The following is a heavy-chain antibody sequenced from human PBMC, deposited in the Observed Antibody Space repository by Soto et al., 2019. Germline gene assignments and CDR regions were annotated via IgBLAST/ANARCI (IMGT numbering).Heavy chain of an antibody. Sequence: GGSLRLSCAASGFTFSSYGMHWVRQAPGKGLEWVAVIWYDGSNKYYADSVKGRFTISRDNSKNTLYLQMNSLRAEDTAVYYCAREGGYCSGGSCYSGYFDYWGQGTLVTVSS. J-gene: IGHJ4*02. D-gene: IGHD2-15*01. V-gene: IGHV3-33*01. CDR2: IWYDGSNK. CDR3: AREGGYCSGGSCYSGYFDY. CDR1: GFTFSSYG.